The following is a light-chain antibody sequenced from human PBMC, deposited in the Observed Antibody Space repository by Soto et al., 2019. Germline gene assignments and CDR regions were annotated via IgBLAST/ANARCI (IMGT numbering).Light chain of an antibody. J-gene: IGKJ3*01. Sequence: DIQLTQSPSFLSASVGDRVTITCRASQGIRSYLAWYRQRPGKAPELLIYGASTLRPGGASRFSGSGSGTEFTLTISSLQPEDFATYFCQQLNTFPPFFTFGPGTKVD. V-gene: IGKV1-9*01. CDR2: GAS. CDR3: QQLNTFPPFFT. CDR1: QGIRSY.